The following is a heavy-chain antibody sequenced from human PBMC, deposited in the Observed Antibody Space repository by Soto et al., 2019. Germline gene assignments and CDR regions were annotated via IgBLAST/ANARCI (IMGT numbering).Heavy chain of an antibody. J-gene: IGHJ5*02. D-gene: IGHD2-15*01. CDR3: ARDGGYCSGGSCYSGWFDP. CDR2: IYYSGST. V-gene: IGHV4-59*01. Sequence: PSETLSLTCTVSGGSISSYYWSWIRQPPGKGLEWIGYIYYSGSTNYNPSLKSRVTISVDTSKNQFSLKLSSVTAADTAVYYCARDGGYCSGGSCYSGWFDPWGQGTLVTVSS. CDR1: GGSISSYY.